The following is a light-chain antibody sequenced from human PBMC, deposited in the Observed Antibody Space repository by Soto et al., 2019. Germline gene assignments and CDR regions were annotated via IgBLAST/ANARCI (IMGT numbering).Light chain of an antibody. Sequence: QSVLTQPPSASGSPGQSVTISCTGTISDIGGYNYVSWYQQHPGKAPKLIIYEVSKRPSGVPDRFSGSKSGNTASLTVSGLQAEDEADYYCTSYAGSNNLVFAGGTKLTVL. V-gene: IGLV2-8*01. CDR3: TSYAGSNNLV. CDR1: ISDIGGYNY. CDR2: EVS. J-gene: IGLJ3*02.